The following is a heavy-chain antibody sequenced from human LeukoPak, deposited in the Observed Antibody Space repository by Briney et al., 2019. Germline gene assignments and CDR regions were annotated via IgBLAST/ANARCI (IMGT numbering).Heavy chain of an antibody. V-gene: IGHV4-39*07. CDR2: FYYDGST. Sequence: SETLSLTCTVSGGSISSSRYYWGWIRQPPGKGLEWIGNFYYDGSTYYNPSLKSRVTISVDTSKNQFSLNLRTVTAADTAVYHCARDPVGAATDDYWGQGTLVTVSS. J-gene: IGHJ4*02. CDR1: GGSISSSRYY. D-gene: IGHD1-26*01. CDR3: ARDPVGAATDDY.